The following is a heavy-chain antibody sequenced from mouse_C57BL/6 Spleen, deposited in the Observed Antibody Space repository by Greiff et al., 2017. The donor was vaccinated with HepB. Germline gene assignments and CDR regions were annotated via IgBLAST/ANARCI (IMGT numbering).Heavy chain of an antibody. V-gene: IGHV1-82*01. J-gene: IGHJ2*01. Sequence: VQLVESGPELVKPGASVKISCKASGYAFSSSWMNWVKQRPGKGLEWIGRIYPGDGDTNYNGKFKGKATLTADKSSSTAYMQLSSLTSEDSAVYFCARWGGSSSYFDYWGQGTTLTVSS. CDR3: ARWGGSSSYFDY. CDR2: IYPGDGDT. CDR1: GYAFSSSW. D-gene: IGHD1-1*01.